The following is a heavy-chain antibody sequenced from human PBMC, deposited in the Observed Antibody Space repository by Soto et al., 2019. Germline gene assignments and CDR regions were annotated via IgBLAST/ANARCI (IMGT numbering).Heavy chain of an antibody. CDR1: GFTFSSYA. CDR2: ISGSGGST. V-gene: IGHV3-23*01. J-gene: IGHJ6*02. CDR3: AKWAVVPAATYYYYYGMDV. Sequence: GGSLRLSCAASGFTFSSYAMSWVRQAPGKGLEWVSAISGSGGSTYYADSVKGRFTISRDNSKNTLYLQMNSLRAGDTAVYYCAKWAVVPAATYYYYYGMDVWGQGTTVTAP. D-gene: IGHD2-2*01.